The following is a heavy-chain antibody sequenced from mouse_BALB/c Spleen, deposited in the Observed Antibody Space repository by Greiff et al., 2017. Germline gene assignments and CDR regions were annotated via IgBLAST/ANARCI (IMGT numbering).Heavy chain of an antibody. CDR2: IRNKANGYTT. J-gene: IGHJ2*01. Sequence: EVKLVESGGGLVQPGGSLRLSCATSGFTFTDYYMSWVRQPPGKALEWLGFIRNKANGYTTEYSASVKGRFTISRDNSQSILYLQMNTLRAEDNATYYCARDPFYFDYWGQGTTLTVSS. CDR1: GFTFTDYY. V-gene: IGHV7-3*02. CDR3: ARDPFYFDY.